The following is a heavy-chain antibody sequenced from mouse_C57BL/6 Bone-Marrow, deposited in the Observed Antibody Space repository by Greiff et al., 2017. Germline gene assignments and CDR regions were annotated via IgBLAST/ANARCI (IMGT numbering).Heavy chain of an antibody. CDR2: IYPRDGST. Sequence: QVQLQQSGPELVKPGASVKLSCKASGYTFTSYDINWVKQRPGQGLEWIGWIYPRDGSTKYNEKFKGKATLTVDTSSSTAYMELHSLTSEDSAVYFCAMGYYGNWFAYWGQGTLVTVSA. CDR3: AMGYYGNWFAY. V-gene: IGHV1-85*01. CDR1: GYTFTSYD. D-gene: IGHD2-1*01. J-gene: IGHJ3*01.